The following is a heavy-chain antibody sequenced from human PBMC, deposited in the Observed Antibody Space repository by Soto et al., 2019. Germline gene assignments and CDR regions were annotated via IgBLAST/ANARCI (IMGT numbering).Heavy chain of an antibody. V-gene: IGHV1-69*02. Sequence: QVQLVQSGAEVKKPGSSVKVSCKASGGTFSNYTISWVRQAPGQGLGWMGRIIPIFNIANYAQKFQGRVTITADKSTSTVYMELSNPRYEDTAVYYCARVSEMGTVTEGYYYYMDVWGKGTTVTVSS. D-gene: IGHD4-17*01. CDR3: ARVSEMGTVTEGYYYYMDV. J-gene: IGHJ6*03. CDR2: IIPIFNIA. CDR1: GGTFSNYT.